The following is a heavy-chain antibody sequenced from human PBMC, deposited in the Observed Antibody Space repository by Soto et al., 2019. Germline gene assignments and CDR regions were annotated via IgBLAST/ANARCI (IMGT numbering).Heavy chain of an antibody. V-gene: IGHV1-69*13. D-gene: IGHD3-22*01. CDR3: ARGYVTNYYDSSGYYFDY. Sequence: GASVKVSCKASGGTFSSYAISWVRQAPGQGLEWMGGIIPIFGTANYAQKFQGRVTITADESTSTAYMELSSLRSEDTAVYYCARGYVTNYYDSSGYYFDYWGQGTLATVSS. CDR2: IIPIFGTA. CDR1: GGTFSSYA. J-gene: IGHJ4*02.